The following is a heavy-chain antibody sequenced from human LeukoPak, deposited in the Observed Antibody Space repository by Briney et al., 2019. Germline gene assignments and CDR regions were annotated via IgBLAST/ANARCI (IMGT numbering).Heavy chain of an antibody. CDR3: ARSRRDNYYYYYGMDV. J-gene: IGHJ6*02. Sequence: GGSLRLSCAASGXTFSSYEMTWVRQAPGKGLEWVSNISSSDTTIHYADSVKGRFTISRDNARNSLYLQMNSLRAEDTAVYYCARSRRDNYYYYYGMDVWGQGTTVTVSS. V-gene: IGHV3-48*03. D-gene: IGHD5-24*01. CDR2: ISSSDTTI. CDR1: GXTFSSYE.